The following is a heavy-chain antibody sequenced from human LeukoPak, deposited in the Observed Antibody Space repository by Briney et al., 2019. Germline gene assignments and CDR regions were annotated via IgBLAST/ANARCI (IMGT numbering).Heavy chain of an antibody. D-gene: IGHD3-10*01. CDR1: GFTFSSYE. J-gene: IGHJ4*02. V-gene: IGHV3-48*03. Sequence: PGGSLRLSCAASGFTFSSYEMNWVRQAPGKGLEWVSYISSSGSTIYYADSVKGRFTISRDNAKNSLYLQMNSLRAEDTAVYYCARSDDRGPLWFGELLVPTFDYWGQGTLVTVSS. CDR2: ISSSGSTI. CDR3: ARSDDRGPLWFGELLVPTFDY.